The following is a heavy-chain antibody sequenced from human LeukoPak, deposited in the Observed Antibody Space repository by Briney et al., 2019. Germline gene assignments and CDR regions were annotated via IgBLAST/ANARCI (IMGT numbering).Heavy chain of an antibody. CDR2: ISWNSGSI. CDR1: GFTFDDYA. Sequence: PGGSLRLSCAAYGFTFDDYAMHWVRQAPGKCLEWVSCISWNSGSIGYADSVKGRFTISRDNAKNSLYLQMNSLRAEDTALYYCAKDIDSSSWEAFDIWGQGTMVTVSS. D-gene: IGHD6-13*01. J-gene: IGHJ3*02. V-gene: IGHV3-9*01. CDR3: AKDIDSSSWEAFDI.